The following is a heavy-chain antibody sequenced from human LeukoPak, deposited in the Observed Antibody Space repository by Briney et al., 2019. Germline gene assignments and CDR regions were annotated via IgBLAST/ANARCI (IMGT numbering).Heavy chain of an antibody. J-gene: IGHJ6*02. D-gene: IGHD6-19*01. CDR3: ARGSIAVYYYGMDV. V-gene: IGHV4-59*01. Sequence: SETLSLTCTVSGGSISSYYWSWIRQPPGKGLEWIGYIYYSGSTNYNPSLKSRVTISVDTSKNQFSLKLSSVTAADTAVYYCARGSIAVYYYGMDVWGQGTTVTVSS. CDR2: IYYSGST. CDR1: GGSISSYY.